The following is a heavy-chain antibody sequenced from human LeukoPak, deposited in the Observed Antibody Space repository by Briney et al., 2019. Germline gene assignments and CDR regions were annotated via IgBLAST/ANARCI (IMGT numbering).Heavy chain of an antibody. D-gene: IGHD3-10*01. CDR3: AGGSGFRTFFGY. CDR2: IYSGGRT. J-gene: IGHJ4*02. Sequence: GGSLRLSCAASGFTFSNYNMNWVRQAPGKGLEWVSVIYSGGRTYYADSVKGRFTISRDNSKNTLYLQMNSLRAEDTAVYYCAGGSGFRTFFGYWGQGTLVTVSS. CDR1: GFTFSNYN. V-gene: IGHV3-66*01.